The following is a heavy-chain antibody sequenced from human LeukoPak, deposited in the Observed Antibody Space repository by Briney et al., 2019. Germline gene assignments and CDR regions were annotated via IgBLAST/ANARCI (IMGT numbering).Heavy chain of an antibody. CDR1: GYTFTSYD. J-gene: IGHJ4*02. CDR2: INPSGGST. D-gene: IGHD3-3*01. CDR3: ARDQGYYDFWSGYWGDFDY. Sequence: ASVKVSCKASGYTFTSYDINWVRQAPGQGLEWMGIINPSGGSTSYAQKFQGRVTMTRDTSTSTVYMELSSLRSEDTAVYYCARDQGYYDFWSGYWGDFDYWGQGTLVTVSS. V-gene: IGHV1-46*01.